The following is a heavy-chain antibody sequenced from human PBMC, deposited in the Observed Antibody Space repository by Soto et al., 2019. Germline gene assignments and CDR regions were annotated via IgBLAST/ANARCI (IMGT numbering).Heavy chain of an antibody. D-gene: IGHD1-7*01. CDR3: AKGDWDYIAGHFDY. CDR1: GFTFTSCA. Sequence: VQLLESGGGLVQPGGSLRLSCAASGFTFTSCAMSGVRQAPGKGLEWVSAISGTAGNTYHADSVKGRFTISRDISKNTLYLQMNSLRAEDTAVYYCAKGDWDYIAGHFDYWGQGTLVTVSS. J-gene: IGHJ4*02. V-gene: IGHV3-23*01. CDR2: ISGTAGNT.